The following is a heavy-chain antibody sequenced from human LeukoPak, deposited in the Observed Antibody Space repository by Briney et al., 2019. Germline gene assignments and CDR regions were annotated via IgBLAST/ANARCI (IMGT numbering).Heavy chain of an antibody. CDR2: IYYSGST. Sequence: SETLSLTCSVSGDSISSSSYYWGWIRQPPGKGLEWIGSIYYSGSTYYNPSLKSRVTISVDTSKNQFSLKLSSVTAADTAMYYCARYRSYSSSSLGMDVWGKGTTVTVSS. CDR1: GDSISSSSYY. J-gene: IGHJ6*03. D-gene: IGHD6-6*01. CDR3: ARYRSYSSSSLGMDV. V-gene: IGHV4-39*07.